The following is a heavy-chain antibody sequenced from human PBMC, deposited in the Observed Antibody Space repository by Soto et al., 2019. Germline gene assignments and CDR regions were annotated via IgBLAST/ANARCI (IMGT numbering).Heavy chain of an antibody. Sequence: EVQLLESGGGLVQPGGSLRLSCAASGFTFSSYAMSWVRQAPGKGLEWVSAISGSGGSTYYADSVKGRFTISRDNSKNTLYLQMNSLRAEDTAVYYCAKDSDVLRFLEWLSPFDYWGQGTLVTVSS. CDR3: AKDSDVLRFLEWLSPFDY. CDR1: GFTFSSYA. CDR2: ISGSGGST. J-gene: IGHJ4*02. V-gene: IGHV3-23*01. D-gene: IGHD3-3*01.